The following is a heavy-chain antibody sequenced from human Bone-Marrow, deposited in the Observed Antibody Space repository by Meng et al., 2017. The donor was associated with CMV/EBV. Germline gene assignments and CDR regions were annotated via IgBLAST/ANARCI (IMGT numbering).Heavy chain of an antibody. Sequence: GESLKISCAASGFTFSSYDMNWVRQAPGKGLEWVSYISNSRSTIYYADSVKGRFTISRDNSKNTLYLQMNSLRAEDTAVYYCAKDPVYRANPGVYFDYWGQGTLVTVSS. V-gene: IGHV3-48*01. CDR2: ISNSRSTI. D-gene: IGHD3-16*02. CDR3: AKDPVYRANPGVYFDY. CDR1: GFTFSSYD. J-gene: IGHJ4*02.